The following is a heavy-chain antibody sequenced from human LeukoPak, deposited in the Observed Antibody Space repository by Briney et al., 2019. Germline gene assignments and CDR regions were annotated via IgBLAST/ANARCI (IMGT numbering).Heavy chain of an antibody. Sequence: GGSLRLSCAASGFTFSSYAMSWVRQAPGKGLEWVSAISGSGGSTYYADSVKGRFTISRDNSKNTLYLQMNSLRAEDTAVYYCAKAGYCGGDCHRNYYYYYYMDVWGKGTTVTVSS. V-gene: IGHV3-23*01. CDR3: AKAGYCGGDCHRNYYYYYYMDV. D-gene: IGHD2-21*01. CDR2: ISGSGGST. CDR1: GFTFSSYA. J-gene: IGHJ6*03.